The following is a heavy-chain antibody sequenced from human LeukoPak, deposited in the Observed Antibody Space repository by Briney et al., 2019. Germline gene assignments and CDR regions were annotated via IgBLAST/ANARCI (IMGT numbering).Heavy chain of an antibody. CDR1: GFTFSSYA. Sequence: GGSLRLSCAASGFTFSSYAMSWVRQAPGKGLEWVSAISGSGGSTYYADSVKGRFTISRDNSKNTLYLQMNSLRAEDTAVYYCAKPGPDYDDYAYYYYGMDVWGQGTTVTVSS. J-gene: IGHJ6*02. CDR2: ISGSGGST. D-gene: IGHD4-17*01. CDR3: AKPGPDYDDYAYYYYGMDV. V-gene: IGHV3-23*01.